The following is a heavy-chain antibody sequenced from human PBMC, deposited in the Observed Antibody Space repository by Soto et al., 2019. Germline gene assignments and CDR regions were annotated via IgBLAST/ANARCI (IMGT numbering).Heavy chain of an antibody. J-gene: IGHJ4*02. CDR3: AREKPRDSYGLTDY. CDR1: GFTFSSYS. CDR2: ISSSSSTI. D-gene: IGHD5-18*01. Sequence: GGSLRLSCAASGFTFSSYSMNWVRQAPGKGLEWVSYISSSSSTIYYADSVKGRFTISRDNAKNSLYLQMNSLRDEDTAVYYCAREKPRDSYGLTDYWGQGTLVTVSS. V-gene: IGHV3-48*02.